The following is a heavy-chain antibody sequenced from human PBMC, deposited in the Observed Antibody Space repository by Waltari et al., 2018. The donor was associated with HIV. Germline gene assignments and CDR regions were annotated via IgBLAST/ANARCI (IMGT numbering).Heavy chain of an antibody. J-gene: IGHJ1*01. Sequence: VQSDRAITPPGAPFKVSCKRSAYTCKSYGIRWLRLAPGQGFEWVGWISAYNGNTNYAQKFRGRVTLTTDTSTSTAYMELRGLRHEDTAIYYCARDKGASDTYKAEYFQHWGRGTLVSVSA. CDR1: AYTCKSYG. V-gene: IGHV1-18*01. CDR3: ARDKGASDTYKAEYFQH. CDR2: ISAYNGNT. D-gene: IGHD1-20*01.